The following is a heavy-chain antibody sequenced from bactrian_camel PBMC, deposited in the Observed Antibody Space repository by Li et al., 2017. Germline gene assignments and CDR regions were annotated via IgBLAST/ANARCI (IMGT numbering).Heavy chain of an antibody. Sequence: VQLVESGGGLVQAGGSLRLSCTASGLTSRDYTMGWFRQAPGKEREGVSGMSWSGSSTYYADSVKGRFTITRDNAKNTVYLQMVSLRPEDTAVYYCVRDLPSAIATMDFWGQGTQVTIS. D-gene: IGHD4*01. CDR1: GLTSRDYT. J-gene: IGHJ4*01. V-gene: IGHV3S60*01. CDR2: MSWSGSST. CDR3: VRDLPSAIATMDF.